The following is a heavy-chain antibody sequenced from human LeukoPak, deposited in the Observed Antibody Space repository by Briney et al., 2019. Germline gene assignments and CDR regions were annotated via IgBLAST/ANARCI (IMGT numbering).Heavy chain of an antibody. CDR2: ISSSSSYI. V-gene: IGHV3-21*01. CDR1: GVSFSSYS. Sequence: GGSLRLSCAASGVSFSSYSMHWVRQAPGKGLEWVSSISSSSSYIYYADSVNGRFTTYRDNAKNSLYLQMNSLRAEDTAVYYCARDMDVWGQGTTVTVSS. J-gene: IGHJ6*02. CDR3: ARDMDV.